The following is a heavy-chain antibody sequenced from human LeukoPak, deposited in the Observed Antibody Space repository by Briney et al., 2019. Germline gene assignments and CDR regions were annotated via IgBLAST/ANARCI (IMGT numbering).Heavy chain of an antibody. CDR3: ARERGCTSCLPNAFDI. CDR2: IYYSGST. D-gene: IGHD2-2*01. CDR1: GGSISSYY. J-gene: IGHJ3*02. V-gene: IGHV4-59*12. Sequence: SETLSLTCTVSGGSISSYYWSWIRQPPGKGLEWIGYIYYSGSTNYNPSLKSRVTISVDTSKNQFSLKLSSVTAADTAVYYCARERGCTSCLPNAFDIWGQGTMVTVSS.